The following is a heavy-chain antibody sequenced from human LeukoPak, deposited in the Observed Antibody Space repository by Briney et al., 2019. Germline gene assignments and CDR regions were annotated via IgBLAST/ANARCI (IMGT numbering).Heavy chain of an antibody. J-gene: IGHJ4*02. D-gene: IGHD2-2*01. CDR3: AKTNLGYCSSTSCYGNDY. CDR2: ISPKSGGT. Sequence: ASVKVSCKASGYTFTDYYVHWVRQAPGQGLEWLAWISPKSGGTNYAQKFKGRVTLTRDTSITTAYMELGRLRAEDTAVYYCAKTNLGYCSSTSCYGNDYWGQGTLVTVSS. V-gene: IGHV1-2*02. CDR1: GYTFTDYY.